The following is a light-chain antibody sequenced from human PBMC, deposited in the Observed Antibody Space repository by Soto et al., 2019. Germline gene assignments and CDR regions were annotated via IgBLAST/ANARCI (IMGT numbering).Light chain of an antibody. CDR1: QSVSNNY. CDR3: QQYSNLWT. CDR2: GAS. V-gene: IGKV3D-20*02. Sequence: PGEIATLSCMASQSVSNNYLACYQHKPGQAPRLLIYGASSRATGVPDRFSGSGSGTDFTLSISRLEPEDFAVYYCQQYSNLWTFGQGTKVDIK. J-gene: IGKJ1*01.